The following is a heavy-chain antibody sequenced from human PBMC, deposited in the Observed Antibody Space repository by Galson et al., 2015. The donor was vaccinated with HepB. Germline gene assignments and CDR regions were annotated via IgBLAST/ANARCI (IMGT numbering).Heavy chain of an antibody. CDR1: GYSFTNYW. CDR3: ARHYKGRFLEWLDSNVDD. Sequence: QSGAEVKKPGESLRISCEGSGYSFTNYWISWVRQMPGKGLEWMGRIDPSDSYTNYSPSFQGHVTISADKSINTAYLQWSGLKASDTAMYYCARHYKGRFLEWLDSNVDDWGQGTLVTVSS. D-gene: IGHD3-3*01. J-gene: IGHJ4*02. V-gene: IGHV5-10-1*01. CDR2: IDPSDSYT.